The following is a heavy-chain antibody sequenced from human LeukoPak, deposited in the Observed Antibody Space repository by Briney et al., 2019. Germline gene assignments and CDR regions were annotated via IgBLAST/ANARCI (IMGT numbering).Heavy chain of an antibody. Sequence: SETLSLTCIVSGGSISGFHWSWIRQPPGKGLEWIGSIHYSGSTNHNPSLKSRATISVDTSRDQFSLKLSSVTVADTAVYYCARNPYYYDSSGLFDIWGQGTMVTVSS. J-gene: IGHJ3*02. CDR3: ARNPYYYDSSGLFDI. CDR1: GGSISGFH. D-gene: IGHD3-22*01. CDR2: IHYSGST. V-gene: IGHV4-59*12.